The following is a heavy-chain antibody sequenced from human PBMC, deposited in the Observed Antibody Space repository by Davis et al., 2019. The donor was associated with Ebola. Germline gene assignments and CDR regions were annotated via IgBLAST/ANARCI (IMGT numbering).Heavy chain of an antibody. CDR1: GGSISSYY. J-gene: IGHJ6*02. D-gene: IGHD5-24*01. CDR2: VYYSGTT. Sequence: MPGGSLRLSCTVSGGSISSYYWSWIRQPPGKGLEWIGYVYYSGTTKYNPSLKSRVTMSVDTSSNQFSLKLMSVTAADTAVYYCASGGRDGYNYYYYYYGMDVWGQGTTVTVSS. CDR3: ASGGRDGYNYYYYYYGMDV. V-gene: IGHV4-59*01.